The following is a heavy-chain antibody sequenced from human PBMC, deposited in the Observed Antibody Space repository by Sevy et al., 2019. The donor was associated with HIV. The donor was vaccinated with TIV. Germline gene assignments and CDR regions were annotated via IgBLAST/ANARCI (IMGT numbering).Heavy chain of an antibody. CDR1: GVSISGGAYY. Sequence: SETLSLTCTVSGVSISGGAYYWGWIRQPPGKGLEWIGSISYTGSTYYNPSLKSRVTISVDTSKNQLSLKLTSVTAADAAVYYCARRGDNNWFDPWGQGTLVTVSS. CDR3: ARRGDNNWFDP. CDR2: ISYTGST. V-gene: IGHV4-39*01. J-gene: IGHJ5*02. D-gene: IGHD2-15*01.